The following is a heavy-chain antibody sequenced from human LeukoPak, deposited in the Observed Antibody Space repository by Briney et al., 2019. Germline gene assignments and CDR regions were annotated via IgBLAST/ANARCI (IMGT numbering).Heavy chain of an antibody. Sequence: HPGRSLRLSCAASGFTFSSYAMHWVRQAPGKGLEWVAVISYDGSNKYYADSVKGRFTISRDNAKNSLYLQMNSLRAEDTALYYCAKGYSYGIADAFDIWGLGTMVTVSS. CDR3: AKGYSYGIADAFDI. CDR1: GFTFSSYA. J-gene: IGHJ3*02. D-gene: IGHD5-18*01. V-gene: IGHV3-30*01. CDR2: ISYDGSNK.